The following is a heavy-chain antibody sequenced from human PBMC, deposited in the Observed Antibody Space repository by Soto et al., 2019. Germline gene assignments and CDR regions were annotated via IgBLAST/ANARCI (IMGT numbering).Heavy chain of an antibody. V-gene: IGHV1-46*01. D-gene: IGHD6-6*01. CDR3: AREGWDIAGRVDWFDP. J-gene: IGHJ5*02. CDR2: INPNGDSA. Sequence: QVQLVQSGAEVKKPGASVKVSCKASGYTFSTYYMHWVRQAPGQGLEWMGIINPNGDSATYAQKFQARLTVTRDTSTSTVYLELSSLTSEDAAIYYCAREGWDIAGRVDWFDPWAQGTLVTVSS. CDR1: GYTFSTYY.